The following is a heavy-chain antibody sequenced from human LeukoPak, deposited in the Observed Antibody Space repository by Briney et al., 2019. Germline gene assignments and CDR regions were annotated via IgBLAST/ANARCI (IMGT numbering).Heavy chain of an antibody. CDR1: GITFSDYG. V-gene: IGHV3-13*01. D-gene: IGHD4-23*01. J-gene: IGHJ3*02. CDR2: IGTGTDT. Sequence: HPGGSLRLSCAASGITFSDYGMHWVRQVTGKGLEWVSHIGTGTDTHYSDSVKGRFTISRENARNSLYLQMSSLTAGDTAVYYCARDRRADYGRNDDAFDIWGQGTMVTVSS. CDR3: ARDRRADYGRNDDAFDI.